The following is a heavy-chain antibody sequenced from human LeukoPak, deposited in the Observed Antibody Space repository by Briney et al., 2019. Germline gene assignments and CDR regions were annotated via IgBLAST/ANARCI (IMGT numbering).Heavy chain of an antibody. CDR1: GFTFSSYS. CDR2: ISSSSSYI. Sequence: GGSLRLSCAASGFTFSSYSMTWVRQAPGKGLEWVSSISSSSSYIYYADSVKGRFTISRDNAKNSLYLQMNSLRAEDTAVYYCARDRGGYSYGDWDYWGQGTLVTVSS. V-gene: IGHV3-21*01. D-gene: IGHD5-18*01. J-gene: IGHJ4*02. CDR3: ARDRGGYSYGDWDY.